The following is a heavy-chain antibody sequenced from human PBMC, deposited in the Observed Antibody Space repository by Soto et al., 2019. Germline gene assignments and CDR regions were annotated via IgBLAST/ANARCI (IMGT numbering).Heavy chain of an antibody. V-gene: IGHV1-69*06. Sequence: QVQLVQSGTEVKKPGSSVKVSCKASGGTLSNNAISWVRQAPGQGLEWMGGIIPLSATTNYAQKFQGRVTITGDRSTSTAYMELSSLTSDDTAVYYCARGLDYKKIVVVPAGNAWYYRMDVWGQGSTVTVSS. CDR2: IIPLSATT. J-gene: IGHJ6*02. CDR3: ARGLDYKKIVVVPAGNAWYYRMDV. CDR1: GGTLSNNA. D-gene: IGHD2-2*01.